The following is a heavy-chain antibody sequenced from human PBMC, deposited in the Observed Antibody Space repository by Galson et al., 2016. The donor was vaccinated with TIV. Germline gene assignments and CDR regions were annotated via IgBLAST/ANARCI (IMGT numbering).Heavy chain of an antibody. D-gene: IGHD2-2*01. Sequence: SLRLSCAASGFSVSYNHMIWVRQAPGKGLEWVSLLYSSDSTYYTGSVKGRFTISRDNSKNTIYLQMNSLSGEDTAMYYCAKAGRGNAYPNYFDYWGQGILVTVSS. J-gene: IGHJ4*02. CDR3: AKAGRGNAYPNYFDY. CDR2: LYSSDST. V-gene: IGHV3-53*01. CDR1: GFSVSYNH.